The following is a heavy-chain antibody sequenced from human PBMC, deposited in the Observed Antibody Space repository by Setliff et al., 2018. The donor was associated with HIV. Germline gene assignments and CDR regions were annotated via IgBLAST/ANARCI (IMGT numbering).Heavy chain of an antibody. D-gene: IGHD2-2*01. CDR2: MNPDSGNT. CDR1: GYTFTGYD. J-gene: IGHJ6*03. Sequence: ASVKVSCKASGYTFTGYDINWVRQATGQGLEWMGWMNPDSGNTGYTQKFQGRVTMTRNTSISTAYMELSSLRSEDTAAYYCARDCSSTSCPGSFNYYYYYYYMDVWGKGTTVTVSS. V-gene: IGHV1-8*01. CDR3: ARDCSSTSCPGSFNYYYYYYYMDV.